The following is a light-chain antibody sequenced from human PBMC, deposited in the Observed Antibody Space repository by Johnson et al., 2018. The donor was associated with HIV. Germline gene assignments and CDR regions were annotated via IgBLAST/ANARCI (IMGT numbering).Light chain of an antibody. CDR3: GTWDSSLSAGV. J-gene: IGLJ1*01. CDR1: SSNIGNNY. V-gene: IGLV1-51*02. CDR2: ENT. Sequence: QSVSTQSPSVSAAPGQKVTISCSGSSSNIGNNYVSWYQQVPGTAPKVLIYENTERPSGIPDRFSGSKSGTSATLGITGLQTGDEADYYCGTWDSSLSAGVFGTGTKVTVL.